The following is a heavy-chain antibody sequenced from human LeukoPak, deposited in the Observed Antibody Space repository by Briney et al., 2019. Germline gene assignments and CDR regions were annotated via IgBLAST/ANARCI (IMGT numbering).Heavy chain of an antibody. CDR2: ICSGGST. V-gene: IGHV3-53*01. D-gene: IGHD2-15*01. CDR3: ARDRPYCSGGSCYLYYFDY. CDR1: GFTFSSNY. J-gene: IGHJ4*02. Sequence: GGSLRLSCAASGFTFSSNYMSWVRQAPGKGLEWVSAICSGGSTYYADSVKGRFTISRDNSNNTLYLQMNSLRAEDTAVYYCARDRPYCSGGSCYLYYFDYWRQGPLVIVSS.